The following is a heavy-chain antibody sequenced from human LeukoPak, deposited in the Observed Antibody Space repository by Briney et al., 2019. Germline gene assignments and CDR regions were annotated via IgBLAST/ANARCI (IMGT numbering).Heavy chain of an antibody. J-gene: IGHJ6*02. CDR1: GGSISSSSYY. V-gene: IGHV4-39*07. D-gene: IGHD6-13*01. CDR3: AGIAAATGGGGMDV. Sequence: SETLSLTCTVSGGSISSSSYYWGWIRQPPGKGLEWIGSIYYSGSTYYNPSLKSRVTISVDTSKNQFSLKLSSVTAADTAVYYCAGIAAATGGGGMDVWGQGTTVTVSS. CDR2: IYYSGST.